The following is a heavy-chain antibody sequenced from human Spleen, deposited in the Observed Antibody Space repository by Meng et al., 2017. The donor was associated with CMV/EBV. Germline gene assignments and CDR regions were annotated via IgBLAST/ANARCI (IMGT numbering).Heavy chain of an antibody. J-gene: IGHJ4*02. CDR3: ARQDYYGSGSYYI. CDR1: GASISDSNYY. CDR2: IYYSGST. Sequence: GSLRLSCSVSGASISDSNYYWVWIRQPPGKGLVWIGSIYYSGSTYYNPSLKSRVTISVDTSKNQFSLKLSSVTAADTAVYYCARQDYYGSGSYYIWGQGTLVTVSS. V-gene: IGHV4-39*01. D-gene: IGHD3-10*01.